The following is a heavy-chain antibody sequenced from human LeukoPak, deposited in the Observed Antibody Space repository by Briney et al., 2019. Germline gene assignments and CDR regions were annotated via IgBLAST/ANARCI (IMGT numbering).Heavy chain of an antibody. CDR2: IYYSGST. CDR3: ARDQRYYDFWSGYYQSWFDP. J-gene: IGHJ5*02. V-gene: IGHV4-59*01. D-gene: IGHD3-3*01. Sequence: SETLSLTCTVSGGSISSYYWSWIRQPPGKGLEWIGYIYYSGSTNYNPSLKSRVTISVDTSKNQFPLKLSSVTAADTAVYYCARDQRYYDFWSGYYQSWFDPWGQGTLVTVSS. CDR1: GGSISSYY.